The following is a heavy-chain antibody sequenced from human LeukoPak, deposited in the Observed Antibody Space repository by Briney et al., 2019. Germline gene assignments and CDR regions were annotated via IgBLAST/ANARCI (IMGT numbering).Heavy chain of an antibody. CDR3: ARDRRADCSSGRCYPLYYYYYKDA. D-gene: IGHD2-15*01. CDR2: IIPIFGTA. CDR1: GGTFSSYA. V-gene: IGHV1-69*05. Sequence: ASVKVSCKASGGTFSSYAISWVRQAPGQGLEWRGRIIPIFGTANYAQKFQGRVTITTDESTSTAYMELSSLRSEDTAVYSSARDRRADCSSGRCYPLYYYYYKDATGDGTTVTASS. J-gene: IGHJ6*03.